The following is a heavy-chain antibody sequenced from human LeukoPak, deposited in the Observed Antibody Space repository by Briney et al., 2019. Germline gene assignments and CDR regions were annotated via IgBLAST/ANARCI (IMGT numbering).Heavy chain of an antibody. CDR3: ARDRAELGDYVFDY. CDR1: GYTFTGYY. J-gene: IGHJ4*02. V-gene: IGHV1-2*06. CDR2: INPNSGGT. Sequence: ASVKVSCKASGYTFTGYYMHWVRQAPGQELEWMGRINPNSGGTNYAQKFQGRVTMTRDTSISTAYMELSRLRSDDTAVYYCARDRAELGDYVFDYWGQGTLVTVSS. D-gene: IGHD4-17*01.